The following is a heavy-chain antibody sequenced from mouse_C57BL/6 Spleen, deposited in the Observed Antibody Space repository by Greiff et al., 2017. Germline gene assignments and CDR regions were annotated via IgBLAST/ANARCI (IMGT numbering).Heavy chain of an antibody. D-gene: IGHD2-5*01. V-gene: IGHV1-47*01. J-gene: IGHJ4*01. CDR2: FHPYNDDT. CDR3: AKRNSNYAMEY. Sequence: QVQLQQSGAELVKPGASVKMSCKASGYTFTTYPIEWMKQNHGKSLEWIGNFHPYNDDTKYNEKFKGKATLTVEKYSSTVYLELSRLTYDDSAVYYGAKRNSNYAMEYCGDGASVTVSS. CDR1: GYTFTTYP.